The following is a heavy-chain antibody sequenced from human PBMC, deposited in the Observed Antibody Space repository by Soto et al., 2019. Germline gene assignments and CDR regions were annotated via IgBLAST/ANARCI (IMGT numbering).Heavy chain of an antibody. Sequence: GGSLRLSCAASGFTFSSYAMSWVRQAPGKGLEWVSAISGSGGSTYYADSVKGRFTISRDNSKNTLYLQMNSLRAEDTAVYYCAKDYGLYCSSTSCYAGEYFQHWGQGTLVTVSS. CDR3: AKDYGLYCSSTSCYAGEYFQH. D-gene: IGHD2-2*01. V-gene: IGHV3-23*01. CDR2: ISGSGGST. CDR1: GFTFSSYA. J-gene: IGHJ1*01.